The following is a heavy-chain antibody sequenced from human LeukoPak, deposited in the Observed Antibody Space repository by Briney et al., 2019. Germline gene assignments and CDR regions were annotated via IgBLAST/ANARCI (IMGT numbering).Heavy chain of an antibody. J-gene: IGHJ5*02. CDR1: GGSISSYY. D-gene: IGHD2-2*02. Sequence: PSETLSLTCTVSGGSISSYYWSWIRQPAGKGLEWIGRFYTSGSTNYNPSLKSRVTMSVDKSKNQSSLKLNSVTAADTAVYYCARDSCSSTSCYNNWFDPWGQGTLVTVSS. V-gene: IGHV4-4*07. CDR2: FYTSGST. CDR3: ARDSCSSTSCYNNWFDP.